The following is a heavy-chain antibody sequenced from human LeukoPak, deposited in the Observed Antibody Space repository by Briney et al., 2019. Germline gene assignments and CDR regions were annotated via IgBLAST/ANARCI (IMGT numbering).Heavy chain of an antibody. Sequence: PGGSLRLSCAASGFTVNSHYMNWVRQAPGKGLEWVSVIYSGGSTYYADSVKGRFTISRDNSKNMLYLQMSSLRIEGTAVYYCARAEVIAIFDYWGQGTLVTVSS. J-gene: IGHJ4*02. CDR3: ARAEVIAIFDY. V-gene: IGHV3-66*02. D-gene: IGHD2-21*01. CDR1: GFTVNSHY. CDR2: IYSGGST.